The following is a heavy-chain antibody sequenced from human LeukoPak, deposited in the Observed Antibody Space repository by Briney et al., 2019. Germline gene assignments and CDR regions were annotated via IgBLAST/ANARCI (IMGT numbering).Heavy chain of an antibody. CDR2: ISRSGSTI. J-gene: IGHJ4*02. Sequence: GGSLRLSCAASGFTFSSYEMNWVRQAPGKGLEWVSYISRSGSTIYYADSVKGRFTISRDNSRNIMNLQTDSLRPEDTALYYCARAMVRGVIPYWGQGTLVTVSS. D-gene: IGHD3-10*01. CDR1: GFTFSSYE. V-gene: IGHV3-48*03. CDR3: ARAMVRGVIPY.